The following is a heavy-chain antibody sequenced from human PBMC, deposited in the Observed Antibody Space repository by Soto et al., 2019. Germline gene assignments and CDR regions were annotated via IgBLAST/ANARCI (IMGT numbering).Heavy chain of an antibody. CDR2: ISGSGGST. D-gene: IGHD6-13*01. CDR3: AKVAGYSSSWYRYAFDI. CDR1: GFTFSSYA. Sequence: GGSLRLSCAASGFTFSSYAMSWVRQAPGKGLEWASAISGSGGSTYYADSVKGRFTISRDNSKNTLYLQMNSLRAEDTAVYYCAKVAGYSSSWYRYAFDIWGQGTMVTVSS. J-gene: IGHJ3*02. V-gene: IGHV3-23*01.